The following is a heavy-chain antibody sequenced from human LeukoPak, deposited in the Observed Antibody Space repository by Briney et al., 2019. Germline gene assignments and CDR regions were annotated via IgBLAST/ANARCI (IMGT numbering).Heavy chain of an antibody. Sequence: SETLSLTCPVSGGSVSDYYWSWIRQPPGKGLDWIGYIYYSGSTNYNPSLKSRVTISLDMSKNQFSLKLSSVTAADTAVYFCAREATITVAGTRKFDYWGQGTLVTVSS. D-gene: IGHD6-19*01. J-gene: IGHJ4*02. V-gene: IGHV4-59*02. CDR2: IYYSGST. CDR1: GGSVSDYY. CDR3: AREATITVAGTRKFDY.